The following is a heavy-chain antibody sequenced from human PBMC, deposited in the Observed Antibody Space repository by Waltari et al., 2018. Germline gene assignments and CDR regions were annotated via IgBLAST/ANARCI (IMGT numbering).Heavy chain of an antibody. Sequence: EVQLVESGGGLVQPGRSLRLSCTASGFTFGDYAMSWFRQAPGKGLEWVGFIRSKAYGGTTEDAASVKGRFTISRDDSKSIAYLQMNSLKTEDTAVYYCTRDRGSTNWFDPWGQGTLVTVSS. D-gene: IGHD6-13*01. CDR2: IRSKAYGGTT. CDR3: TRDRGSTNWFDP. CDR1: GFTFGDYA. J-gene: IGHJ5*02. V-gene: IGHV3-49*03.